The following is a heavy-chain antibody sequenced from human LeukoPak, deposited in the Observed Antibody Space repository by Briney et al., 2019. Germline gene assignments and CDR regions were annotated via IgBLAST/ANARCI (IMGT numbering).Heavy chain of an antibody. J-gene: IGHJ4*02. CDR1: GFTVSSNY. CDR2: IYSGGSA. Sequence: GGSLRLSCAASGFTVSSNYMSWVRQAPGKGLEWVSVIYSGGSAYYADSVKGRFTISRDNSKNTLYLQVNSLRAEDTAVYFCAKDVPAAYFDYWGQGTLVTVPS. CDR3: AKDVPAAYFDY. V-gene: IGHV3-66*01. D-gene: IGHD2-2*01.